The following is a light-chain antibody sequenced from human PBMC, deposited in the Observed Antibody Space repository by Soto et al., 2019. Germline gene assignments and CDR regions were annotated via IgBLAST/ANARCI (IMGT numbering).Light chain of an antibody. CDR3: QQYGNSHPLT. Sequence: EIVLARSRGTLSLSPGERSTLSCMASQSVSSHLAWYQQRPGQAPRLLVYGASSRATGIPDRFIGSGSGTDFTLTISRLEPEDFALYYCQQYGNSHPLTFGGGTKVDIK. V-gene: IGKV3-20*01. CDR1: QSVSSH. J-gene: IGKJ4*01. CDR2: GAS.